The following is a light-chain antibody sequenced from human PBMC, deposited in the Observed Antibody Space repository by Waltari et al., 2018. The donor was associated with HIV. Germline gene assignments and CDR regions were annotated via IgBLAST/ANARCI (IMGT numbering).Light chain of an antibody. CDR1: SSGVGGYNN. J-gene: IGLJ3*02. V-gene: IGLV2-14*01. CDR3: SSYTSSSTWV. CDR2: DVS. Sequence: QSALTQPASVSGSPGQSTTISCTGTSSGVGGYNNVSWYQQHPGNAPKLMIYDVSNRPSGVSNRFSGSKSGNTASLTISGLQAEDEADYYCSSYTSSSTWVFGGGTKLTVL.